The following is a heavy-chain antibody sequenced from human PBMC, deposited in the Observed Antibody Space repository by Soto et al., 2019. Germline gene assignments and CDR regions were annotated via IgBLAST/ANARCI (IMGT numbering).Heavy chain of an antibody. D-gene: IGHD6-6*01. V-gene: IGHV1-69*01. Sequence: QVQLVQSGAEVKKPGSSVKVSCKASGGTFSSYAISWVRQAPGQGLEWMGGIIPIFGTANYAQKFQGRVTITADESTSTAYMELSSLRSEDMAVYYCARDRGAARPGIYYYGMDVWGQGTTVTVSS. CDR1: GGTFSSYA. J-gene: IGHJ6*02. CDR2: IIPIFGTA. CDR3: ARDRGAARPGIYYYGMDV.